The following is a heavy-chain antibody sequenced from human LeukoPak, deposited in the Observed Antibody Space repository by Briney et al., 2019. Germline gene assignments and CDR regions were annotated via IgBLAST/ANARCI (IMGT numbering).Heavy chain of an antibody. CDR3: TRVHCSGGSCYGTKNLKNWFDP. CDR2: IRSKAYGGTT. D-gene: IGHD2-15*01. J-gene: IGHJ5*02. Sequence: PGGSLRLSCTASGFTFGDYAMSWVRQAPGKGLEWVGFIRSKAYGGTTEYAASVKGRFTISRDDSKSIAYLQMNSLKTEDTAVYYCTRVHCSGGSCYGTKNLKNWFDPWGQGTLVTVSS. CDR1: GFTFGDYA. V-gene: IGHV3-49*04.